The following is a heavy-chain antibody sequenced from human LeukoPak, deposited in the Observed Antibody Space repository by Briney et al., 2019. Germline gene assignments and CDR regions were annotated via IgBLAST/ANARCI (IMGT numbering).Heavy chain of an antibody. J-gene: IGHJ3*02. Sequence: GGSLRLSCAASGFTFSSYSMNWVRQAPGKGLEWVSSISSSSSYIYYADSVKGRFTISRDNAKISLYLQMNSLRAEDTAVYYCAREALTGAYYYDSSGHDAFDIWGQGTMVTVSS. D-gene: IGHD3-22*01. CDR3: AREALTGAYYYDSSGHDAFDI. CDR2: ISSSSSYI. V-gene: IGHV3-21*01. CDR1: GFTFSSYS.